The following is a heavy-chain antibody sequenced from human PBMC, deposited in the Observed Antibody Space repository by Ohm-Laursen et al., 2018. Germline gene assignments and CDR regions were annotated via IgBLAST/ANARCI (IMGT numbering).Heavy chain of an antibody. V-gene: IGHV3-23*01. CDR3: ARRYYYYYGMDV. Sequence: SLRLSCAASGFTFSSYAMTWVRQAPGKGLEWVSAITASGGSTYYVDSVKGRFTISRDNSKNTLYLQMNSLRAEDTALYYCARRYYYYYGMDVWGQGTTVTVSS. CDR1: GFTFSSYA. J-gene: IGHJ6*02. CDR2: ITASGGST.